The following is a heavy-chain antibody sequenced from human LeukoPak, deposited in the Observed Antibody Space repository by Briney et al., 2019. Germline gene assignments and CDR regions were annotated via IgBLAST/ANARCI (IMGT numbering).Heavy chain of an antibody. CDR3: SGGDSSRSPGAN. J-gene: IGHJ4*02. D-gene: IGHD2-2*01. Sequence: PGGSLRLSCAASGFPFSSFWMNWVRQTPGRGLEWLANIRPDGSEQYYVDSVRGRFTISRDNAKNSVYLDMNNLRVDDTGVYYCSGGDSSRSPGANRGEGTLSASPQ. V-gene: IGHV3-7*01. CDR2: IRPDGSEQ. CDR1: GFPFSSFW.